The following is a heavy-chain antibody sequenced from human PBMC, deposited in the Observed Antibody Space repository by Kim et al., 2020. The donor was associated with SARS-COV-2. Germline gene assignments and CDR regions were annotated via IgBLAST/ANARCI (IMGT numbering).Heavy chain of an antibody. V-gene: IGHV3-53*01. J-gene: IGHJ4*02. CDR2: RP. D-gene: IGHD1-1*01. CDR3: ARVKTGFFDY. Sequence: RPYHADSTKGRSTIPRDNSQNTLYLQKKSLRAEDTAVYYCARVKTGFFDYWGQGTLVTVSS.